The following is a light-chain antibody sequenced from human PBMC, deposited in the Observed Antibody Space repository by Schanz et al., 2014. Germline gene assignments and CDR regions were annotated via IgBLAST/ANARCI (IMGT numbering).Light chain of an antibody. V-gene: IGKV1-39*01. CDR3: LQNYNYPLT. CDR1: QSISSY. J-gene: IGKJ2*01. Sequence: DIQMTQSPSSLSASVGDRVTITCRASQSISSYLNWYQQKPGKAPKLLIYAASSLQSGVPSRFSGSGSGTEFTLTISSLQPEDFATYYCLQNYNYPLTFGQGTKLEIK. CDR2: AAS.